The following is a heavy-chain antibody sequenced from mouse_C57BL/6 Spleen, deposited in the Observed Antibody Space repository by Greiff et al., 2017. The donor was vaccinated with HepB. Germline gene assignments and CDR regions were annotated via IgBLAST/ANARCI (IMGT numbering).Heavy chain of an antibody. CDR3: ARTTTVVEDFDY. CDR2: ISSGSSTI. D-gene: IGHD1-1*01. Sequence: EVQGVESGGGLVKPGGSLKLSCAASGFTFSDYGMHWVRQAPEKGLEWVAYISSGSSTIYYADTVKGRFTISRDNAKNTLCLQMTSLRSEDTAMYYCARTTTVVEDFDYWGQGTTLTVSS. J-gene: IGHJ2*01. CDR1: GFTFSDYG. V-gene: IGHV5-17*01.